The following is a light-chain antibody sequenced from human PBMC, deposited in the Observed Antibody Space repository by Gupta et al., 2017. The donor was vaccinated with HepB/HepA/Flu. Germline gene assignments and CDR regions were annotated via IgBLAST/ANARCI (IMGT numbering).Light chain of an antibody. CDR2: WAY. CDR3: QQYYNTPQIT. V-gene: IGKV4-1*01. CDR1: QSILYSSNNRNY. Sequence: DIVMTQSPDSLAVSLGERATINCKSSQSILYSSNNRNYLAWYQQKPGQPAKLLIYWAYIRESGVPDRFSGSGYGTDFTLTISSRQAEDVAVYYCQQYYNTPQITFGQGTRLEIK. J-gene: IGKJ5*01.